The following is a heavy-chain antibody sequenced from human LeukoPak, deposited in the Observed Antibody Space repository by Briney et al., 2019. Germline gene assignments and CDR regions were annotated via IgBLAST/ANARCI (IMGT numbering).Heavy chain of an antibody. CDR1: GGSISSSSYY. V-gene: IGHV4-39*01. D-gene: IGHD1-14*01. CDR2: IYYSGST. CDR3: ARQTPGFDY. J-gene: IGHJ4*02. Sequence: PSETLSLTCTVSGGSISSSSYYWGWIRQPPGKGLEWIGSIYYSGSTYYNPSLKSRVTISVDTSKNQFSLKLSSVTAADTAVYYCARQTPGFDYWGQGTLVTVSS.